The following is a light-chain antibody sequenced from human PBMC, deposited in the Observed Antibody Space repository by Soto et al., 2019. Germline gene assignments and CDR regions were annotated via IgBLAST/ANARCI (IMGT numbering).Light chain of an antibody. J-gene: IGKJ3*01. CDR1: QSVGTS. Sequence: DIVLTQSPATLSLSPGDGATLSCRASQSVGTSLAWYQQKPGQAPRLLIYDASSRAAGIPSRFDGSGSGTDFTLTISSLEPDDFEVYYCQQRKSLTFGPGTTVDIK. CDR2: DAS. CDR3: QQRKSLT. V-gene: IGKV3-11*01.